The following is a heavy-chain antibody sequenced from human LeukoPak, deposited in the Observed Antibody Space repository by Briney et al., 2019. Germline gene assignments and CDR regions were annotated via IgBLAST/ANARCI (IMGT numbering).Heavy chain of an antibody. Sequence: GGSLRLSCSASGFTFSTYALHWVRQPPGKGLEYVSAISSSGSTYYADSVKGRFTISRDNSKNTLYLQMSNLRAEYTAMYYSVKKTLPHSSGYYDHWGQGTLVTVSS. D-gene: IGHD3-22*01. V-gene: IGHV3-64D*09. J-gene: IGHJ5*02. CDR1: GFTFSTYA. CDR3: VKKTLPHSSGYYDH. CDR2: ISSSGST.